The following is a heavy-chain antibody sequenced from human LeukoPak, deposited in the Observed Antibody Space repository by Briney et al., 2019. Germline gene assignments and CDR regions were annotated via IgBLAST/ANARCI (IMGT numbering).Heavy chain of an antibody. CDR2: IYSGGST. CDR3: ARDGYNAGYFDY. Sequence: TGVSLRLSCAASGFTVSSNYMSWVRQAPGKGLEWVSVIYSGGSTYYADSVKGRFTISRDNSKNPLYLQMNSLRAEDKAVYYCARDGYNAGYFDYWGQGTLVTVSS. J-gene: IGHJ4*02. V-gene: IGHV3-53*01. D-gene: IGHD5-24*01. CDR1: GFTVSSNY.